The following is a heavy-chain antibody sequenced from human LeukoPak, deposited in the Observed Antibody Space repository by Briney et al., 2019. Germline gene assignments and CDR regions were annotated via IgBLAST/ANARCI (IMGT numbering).Heavy chain of an antibody. J-gene: IGHJ4*02. CDR2: ISAGGRST. Sequence: GGSLRLSCAASRFTFTSYVMSWVRQAPGKGLECVSAISAGGRSTYYPESVKGRFTISRDNSKNTLYLQMNSLRVEDTAVYFCVRDRNYFEALQRSYWGQGTLVTVSS. D-gene: IGHD1-7*01. CDR3: VRDRNYFEALQRSY. CDR1: RFTFTSYV. V-gene: IGHV3-23*01.